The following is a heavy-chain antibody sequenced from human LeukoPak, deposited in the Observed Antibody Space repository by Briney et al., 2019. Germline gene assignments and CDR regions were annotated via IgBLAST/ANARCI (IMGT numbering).Heavy chain of an antibody. V-gene: IGHV4-39*07. Sequence: PSETLSLTCTVSGGSISSSSYYWGWIRQPPGKGLEWIGSIYYSGSTYYNPSLKSRVTISVDTSKNQFSLKLSSVTAADTAVYYCARDNSYSQIYWGQGTLVTVSS. J-gene: IGHJ4*02. CDR2: IYYSGST. D-gene: IGHD2/OR15-2a*01. CDR3: ARDNSYSQIY. CDR1: GGSISSSSYY.